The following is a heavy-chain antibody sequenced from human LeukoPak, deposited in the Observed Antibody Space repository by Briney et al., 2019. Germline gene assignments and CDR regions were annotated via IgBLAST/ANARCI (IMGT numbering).Heavy chain of an antibody. V-gene: IGHV3-23*01. CDR1: RFTFSSYA. CDR3: AKVGYDFWSGYADY. Sequence: GGSLRLSCAASRFTFSSYAMSWVRQAPGKGLEWVSAISGSGGSTYYADSVKGRFTISRDNSKNTLYLQMNSLRAEDTAVYYCAKVGYDFWSGYADYWGQGTLVTVSS. J-gene: IGHJ4*02. D-gene: IGHD3-3*01. CDR2: ISGSGGST.